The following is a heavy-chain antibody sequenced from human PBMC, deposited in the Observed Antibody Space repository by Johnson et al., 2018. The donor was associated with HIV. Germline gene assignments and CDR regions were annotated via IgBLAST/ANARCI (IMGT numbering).Heavy chain of an antibody. Sequence: VQLVESGGGLVKPGGSLRLSCAASGFTFNDAWMNWVRQVPGKGLEWVGRIKSNTVGGTTDYAVPVKGRFTISRDDSKNMMSLQMNNLRAEDTGVYYCTTEGDAFDIWGQGTMVTVSS. CDR2: IKSNTVGGTT. J-gene: IGHJ3*02. V-gene: IGHV3-15*01. CDR1: GFTFNDAW. CDR3: TTEGDAFDI.